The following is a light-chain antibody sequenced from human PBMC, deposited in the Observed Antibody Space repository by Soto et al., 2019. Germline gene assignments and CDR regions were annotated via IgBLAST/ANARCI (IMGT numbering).Light chain of an antibody. CDR2: KAS. V-gene: IGKV1-5*03. CDR3: QQYNSYWT. Sequence: DIQMTQSPSTLSASVGDRVTITCRASQSISSWLAWYQQKPGKAPKLLIYKASSLESGFPSRFSGSGSGTEFTLIISRMQPDDFATYYCQQYNSYWTFGQGTKVEIK. J-gene: IGKJ1*01. CDR1: QSISSW.